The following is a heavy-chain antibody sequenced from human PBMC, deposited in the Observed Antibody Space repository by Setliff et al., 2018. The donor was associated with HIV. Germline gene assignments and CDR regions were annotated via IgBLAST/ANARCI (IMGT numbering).Heavy chain of an antibody. V-gene: IGHV3-23*01. D-gene: IGHD6-13*01. CDR1: GFPFSTYA. Sequence: PGGSLRLSCAASGFPFSTYAMNWVRQAPGKGLEWVSAISDSGDNTYYADSVKGRFTISRDNSRDTLYLQMNSLRVEVTAVYFCAKTIAALDYWGQGTLVTVSS. CDR3: AKTIAALDY. CDR2: ISDSGDNT. J-gene: IGHJ4*02.